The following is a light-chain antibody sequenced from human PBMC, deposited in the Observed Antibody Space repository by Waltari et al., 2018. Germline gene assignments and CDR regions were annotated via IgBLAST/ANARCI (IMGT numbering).Light chain of an antibody. J-gene: IGLJ2*01. CDR1: SSDVGTYKR. Sequence: QSALTQPPSVSGSPGQSITISCTGTSSDVGTYKRFSWYQPHPGKAPKLMIYAVSKRPSGVSDRFSGSKSGDMASLTISGLQPEDEAEYFCSSYAGSSKGVFGGGTKVTVL. V-gene: IGLV2-23*02. CDR3: SSYAGSSKGV. CDR2: AVS.